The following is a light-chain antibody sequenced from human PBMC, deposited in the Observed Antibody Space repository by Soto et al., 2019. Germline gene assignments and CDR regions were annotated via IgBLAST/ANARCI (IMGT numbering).Light chain of an antibody. J-gene: IGKJ1*01. CDR1: QSVSSN. CDR3: QQYNNWPRT. CDR2: GAS. Sequence: EIVMTQSPXTLSVSPGERATLSCRASQSVSSNLAWYQQKPGQAPRLLIYGASTRATGIPARFSGSGSGTEFTLTISSLQSEDFAVYYCQQYNNWPRTFGQGTKV. V-gene: IGKV3-15*01.